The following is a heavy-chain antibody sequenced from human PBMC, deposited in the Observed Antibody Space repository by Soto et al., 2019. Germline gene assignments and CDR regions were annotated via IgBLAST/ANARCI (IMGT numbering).Heavy chain of an antibody. J-gene: IGHJ5*02. Sequence: QITLKESGPTLVKPTQTLTLTCTFSGFSLSTSGVAVGWIRQPPGKALEWLALIYWDDDKRYSPSLKSRLTITKDTSKTQVVLTMTNMDPVDTATYYCAHRPPERGLATCDPWGQGTLVNVSS. D-gene: IGHD1-1*01. CDR1: GFSLSTSGVA. V-gene: IGHV2-5*02. CDR2: IYWDDDK. CDR3: AHRPPERGLATCDP.